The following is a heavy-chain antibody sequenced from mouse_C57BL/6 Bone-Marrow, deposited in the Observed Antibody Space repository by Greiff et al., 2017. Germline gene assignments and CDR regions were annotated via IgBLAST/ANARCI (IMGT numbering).Heavy chain of an antibody. CDR2: IDPETGDT. D-gene: IGHD2-3*01. V-gene: IGHV14-4*01. CDR3: SSFDGNYFDF. CDR1: GFNIKDDY. J-gene: IGHJ2*01. Sequence: EVKLMESGAELVRPGASVKLSCTASGFNIKDDYIHWVKQRPEQGLEWIGWIDPETGDTEYASKFQGKATITSDTSSNTAYLQLSSLTSEDTAVYYCSSFDGNYFDFWGQGTPLTVAS.